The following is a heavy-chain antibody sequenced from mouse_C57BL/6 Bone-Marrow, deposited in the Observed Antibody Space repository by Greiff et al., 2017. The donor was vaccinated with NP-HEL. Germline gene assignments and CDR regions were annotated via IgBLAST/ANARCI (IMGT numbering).Heavy chain of an antibody. CDR3: ARRVIYYYGSLYYFDY. CDR2: IYPRDGST. V-gene: IGHV1-85*01. CDR1: GYTFTSYD. Sequence: QVQLQQSGPELVKPGASVKLSCKASGYTFTSYDINWVKQRPGQGLEWIGWIYPRDGSTKYNEKFKGKATLTVDTSSSTAYMELHSLTSEDSAVYFGARRVIYYYGSLYYFDYWGQGTTLTVSS. J-gene: IGHJ2*01. D-gene: IGHD1-1*01.